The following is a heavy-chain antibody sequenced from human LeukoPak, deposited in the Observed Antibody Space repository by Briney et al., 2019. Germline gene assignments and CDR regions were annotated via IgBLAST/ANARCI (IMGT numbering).Heavy chain of an antibody. CDR1: GGSFSGYY. CDR2: MNPSGST. Sequence: SETLSLTCAVYGGSFSGYYWTWIRQTPGKGLEWIGEMNPSGSTNYNPSLKSRVTISVDASKNQFSLKLSSVTAADTAVYYCARGRQDVTMIVVVMTAVSYYLDVWGKGTTVTVS. D-gene: IGHD3-22*01. J-gene: IGHJ6*03. CDR3: ARGRQDVTMIVVVMTAVSYYLDV. V-gene: IGHV4-34*01.